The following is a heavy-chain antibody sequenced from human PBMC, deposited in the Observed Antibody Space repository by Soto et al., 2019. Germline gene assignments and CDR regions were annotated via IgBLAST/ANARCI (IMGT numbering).Heavy chain of an antibody. CDR1: GGSISSSSYY. CDR2: IYYSGST. V-gene: IGHV4-39*01. Sequence: SETLSLTCTVSGGSISSSSYYWGWIRQPPGKGLEWIGSIYYSGSTYYNPSLKSRVTISVDTSKNQFSLKLSSVTAADTAVYYCARQMPKYYDSSGYYYYDPYFDYWGQGTLVTVSS. D-gene: IGHD3-22*01. J-gene: IGHJ4*02. CDR3: ARQMPKYYDSSGYYYYDPYFDY.